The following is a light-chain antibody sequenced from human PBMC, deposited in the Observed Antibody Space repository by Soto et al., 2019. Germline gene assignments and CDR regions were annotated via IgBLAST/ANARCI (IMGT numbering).Light chain of an antibody. Sequence: DIQMTQSPSSLSASVGDRVTITCRASQNINSYLNWYQQKPGKAPKLLIYVGSNLQGGVPSRFSCSGSGTDFTLTISSLQPEDFATYYCQQGYFTGTFGQGTKLEIK. CDR2: VGS. J-gene: IGKJ2*01. V-gene: IGKV1-39*01. CDR3: QQGYFTGT. CDR1: QNINSY.